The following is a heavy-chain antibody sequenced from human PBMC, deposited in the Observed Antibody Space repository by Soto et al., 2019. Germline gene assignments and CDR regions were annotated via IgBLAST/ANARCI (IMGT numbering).Heavy chain of an antibody. Sequence: SETQSLTCAVYGGSFSHYYWSWVRQSPGKGLEWIGEITHSGSTNYNPSLKSRVTISVDTSKNHFSLKLNSVTAADTAVYYCARSGRQQLIRGNWFDLWGQGTLVTVSS. J-gene: IGHJ5*02. CDR3: ARSGRQQLIRGNWFDL. D-gene: IGHD6-13*01. CDR2: ITHSGST. CDR1: GGSFSHYY. V-gene: IGHV4-34*01.